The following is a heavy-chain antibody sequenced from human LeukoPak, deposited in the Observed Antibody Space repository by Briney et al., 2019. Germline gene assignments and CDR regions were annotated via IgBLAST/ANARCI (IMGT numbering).Heavy chain of an antibody. Sequence: SETLSLTCTVSGGSISSCYWSWIRQPPGKGLEWIGYIYYSGSTNYNPSLKSRVTISVDTSKNQFSLKLSSVTAADTAVYYCARLFPSYDYVWGSYRINAFDIWGQGTMVTVSS. CDR3: ARLFPSYDYVWGSYRINAFDI. CDR1: GGSISSCY. CDR2: IYYSGST. V-gene: IGHV4-59*08. J-gene: IGHJ3*02. D-gene: IGHD3-16*02.